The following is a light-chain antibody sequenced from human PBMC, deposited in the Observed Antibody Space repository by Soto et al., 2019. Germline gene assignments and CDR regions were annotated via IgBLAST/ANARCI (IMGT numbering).Light chain of an antibody. V-gene: IGKV1-9*01. J-gene: IGKJ5*01. Sequence: DIQLTQSPSFLSASVGDRVTITCRASQDISNYLAWYQQKPGKAPKFLLYAAATLRVGVPSRFSESGSGTEFTLTISSLQPEDSATYYCQRLSDYPITFGQGTRLEIK. CDR1: QDISNY. CDR3: QRLSDYPIT. CDR2: AAA.